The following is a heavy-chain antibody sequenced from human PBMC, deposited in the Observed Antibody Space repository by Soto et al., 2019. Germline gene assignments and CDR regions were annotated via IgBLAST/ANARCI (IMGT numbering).Heavy chain of an antibody. V-gene: IGHV3-30*18. D-gene: IGHD1-26*01. CDR1: GFTFNSYG. J-gene: IGHJ6*02. CDR3: AKDRGSYRSILYYYYYGMDV. Sequence: GGSMRLSCAASGFTFNSYGMHWVRQAPGKGLEWVAVISYDGSNKYYADSVKGRFTISRDNSKNTLYLQMDSLRAEDTAVYYCAKDRGSYRSILYYYYYGMDVWGQGTTVTVSS. CDR2: ISYDGSNK.